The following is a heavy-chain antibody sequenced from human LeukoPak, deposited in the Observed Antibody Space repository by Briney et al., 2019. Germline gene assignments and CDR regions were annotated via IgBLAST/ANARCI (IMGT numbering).Heavy chain of an antibody. Sequence: SETLSLTCTVSGGSISSSSYYWGWIRQPPGKGLEWIGSIYYSGSTYYNPSLKSRVTISVDTSKNQFSLKLSSVTAADTAVSYCAGRSGSYYDYWGQGTLVTVSS. D-gene: IGHD1-26*01. CDR1: GGSISSSSYY. V-gene: IGHV4-39*01. CDR2: IYYSGST. CDR3: AGRSGSYYDY. J-gene: IGHJ4*02.